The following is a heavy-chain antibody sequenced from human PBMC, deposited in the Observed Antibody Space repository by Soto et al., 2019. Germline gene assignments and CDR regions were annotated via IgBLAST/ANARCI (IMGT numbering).Heavy chain of an antibody. CDR1: GDSFSTSDNY. J-gene: IGHJ5*01. V-gene: IGHV4-30-4*08. CDR3: ARTSHESIGYDSFDP. D-gene: IGHD3-22*01. Sequence: QAQLQESGPGLVKPSQTLSLTCSVSGDSFSTSDNYWAWLRPPPGQGLEGIGYVYHGGRTPYNPAPKRRCVSSGDTSKNQFALTIRAVTAADTATYYCARTSHESIGYDSFDPGGQGTLLNVSS. CDR2: VYHGGRT.